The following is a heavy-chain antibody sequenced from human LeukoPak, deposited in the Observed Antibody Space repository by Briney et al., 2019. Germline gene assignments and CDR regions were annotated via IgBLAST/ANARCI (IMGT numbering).Heavy chain of an antibody. D-gene: IGHD6-13*01. CDR1: GFTFSSYS. CDR3: ASGKYSSSSGYYYYGMDV. CDR2: ISSSSSYI. Sequence: GGSLRLSCAASGFTFSSYSMNWVRQAPGKGLEWVSSISSSSSYIYYADSVKGRFTISRDNAKNSLYLQMNSLRAEDTAVYYCASGKYSSSSGYYYYGMDVWGQGTTVTVSS. J-gene: IGHJ6*02. V-gene: IGHV3-21*01.